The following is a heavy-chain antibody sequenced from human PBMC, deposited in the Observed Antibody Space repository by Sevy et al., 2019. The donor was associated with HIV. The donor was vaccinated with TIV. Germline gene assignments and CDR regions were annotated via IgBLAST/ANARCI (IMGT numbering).Heavy chain of an antibody. CDR2: ISSDGAIK. CDR3: AKSYSGSYYIPYDAFDM. J-gene: IGHJ3*02. Sequence: LSLTCVTSGFTFRNHAMHWVRQAPGKGLEWVAVISSDGAIKYYADSVKGRFTFSRDNSKSTLYLQMNSLRPEDTAMYYCAKSYSGSYYIPYDAFDMWGQGTMVTVSS. V-gene: IGHV3-30-3*02. CDR1: GFTFRNHA. D-gene: IGHD1-26*01.